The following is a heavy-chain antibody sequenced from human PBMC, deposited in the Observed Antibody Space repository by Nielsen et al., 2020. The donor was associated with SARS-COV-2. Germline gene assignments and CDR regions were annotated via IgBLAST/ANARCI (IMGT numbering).Heavy chain of an antibody. J-gene: IGHJ4*02. CDR3: VRVRDDGYYYDTGPFDY. CDR2: INNDGSRT. Sequence: GESLKISCAASGFNFNSYWMHWVRRGPGRGLVWVSRINNDGSRTSYADSVKGRFTISRDIAKNTLYLQMNSLSAEDTAVYFCVRVRDDGYYYDTGPFDYWGQGTLVTVSS. V-gene: IGHV3-74*01. D-gene: IGHD3-22*01. CDR1: GFNFNSYW.